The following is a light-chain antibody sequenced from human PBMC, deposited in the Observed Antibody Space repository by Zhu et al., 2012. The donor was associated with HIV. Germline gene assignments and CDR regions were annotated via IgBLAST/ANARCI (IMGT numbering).Light chain of an antibody. J-gene: IGKJ4*01. CDR3: QHLTLYPT. CDR2: DAS. Sequence: EIVLTQSPGTLSLSPGERATLSCRASQSVSSSYSAWYQQKPGQAPRLLIYDASNRATGIPDRFSGSGSGTDFTLTISRLEPEDFAVYFCQHLTLYPTFGGGSKVEIK. CDR1: QSVSSSY. V-gene: IGKV3D-20*02.